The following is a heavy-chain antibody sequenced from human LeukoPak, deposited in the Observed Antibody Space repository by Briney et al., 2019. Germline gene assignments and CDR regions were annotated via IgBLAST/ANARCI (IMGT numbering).Heavy chain of an antibody. CDR1: GFTFSSYS. V-gene: IGHV3-21*01. J-gene: IGHJ4*02. CDR2: ISTTTYT. D-gene: IGHD3-10*01. Sequence: GGSLRLSCAASGFTFSSYSMHWVRQAPGKGLEWVSSISTTTYTYYADSVKGRFTISRDNAKNSLYPQMNSLRAEDTGVCYCARGNYFDYWGQGTLVTVSS. CDR3: ARGNYFDY.